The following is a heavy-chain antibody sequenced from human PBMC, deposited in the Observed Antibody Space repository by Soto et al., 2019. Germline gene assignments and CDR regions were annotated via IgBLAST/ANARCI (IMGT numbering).Heavy chain of an antibody. CDR2: ISGSGGST. CDR3: AKVVVAARPREEGLYYGMDV. D-gene: IGHD6-6*01. V-gene: IGHV3-23*01. J-gene: IGHJ6*02. CDR1: GFTFSSYA. Sequence: EVQLLESGGGLVQPGGSLRLSCAASGFTFSSYAMSWVRQAPGKGLEWVSAISGSGGSTYYADSGKGRFTISRDNSKNTLYLQMNSLRAEDTAVYYCAKVVVAARPREEGLYYGMDVWGQGTTVTVSS.